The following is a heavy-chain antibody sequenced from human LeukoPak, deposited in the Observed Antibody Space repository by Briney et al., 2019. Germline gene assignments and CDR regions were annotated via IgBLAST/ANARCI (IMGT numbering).Heavy chain of an antibody. Sequence: KPSETLSLTCTVSGGSISSYYWSWIRQPPGKGLEWIGYIYYSGSTNYNPSLKSRVTISVDTSKNQFSLKLSSVTAADTAVYYCARLYSSSSRVPYMDVWGKGTTVTVSS. V-gene: IGHV4-59*01. D-gene: IGHD6-6*01. CDR1: GGSISSYY. CDR2: IYYSGST. J-gene: IGHJ6*03. CDR3: ARLYSSSSRVPYMDV.